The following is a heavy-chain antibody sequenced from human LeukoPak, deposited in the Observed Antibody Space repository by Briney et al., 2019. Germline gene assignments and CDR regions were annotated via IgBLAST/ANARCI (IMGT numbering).Heavy chain of an antibody. V-gene: IGHV3-23*01. D-gene: IGHD6-13*01. CDR3: AKDLGGSSWPYFDY. J-gene: IGHJ4*02. CDR2: ISYSGGTT. CDR1: GFSFDDYG. Sequence: PGGSLRLSCAASGFSFDDYGMSWVRQAPGKGLEWVSGISYSGGTTYYADSVKGRFTVSRDNSKNTLYLQMNSLRAEDTAVYYCAKDLGGSSWPYFDYWGQGTLVTVSS.